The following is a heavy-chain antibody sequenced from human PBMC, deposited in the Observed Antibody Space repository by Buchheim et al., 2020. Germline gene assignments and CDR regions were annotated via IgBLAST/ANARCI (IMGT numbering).Heavy chain of an antibody. CDR2: ISSSSSTI. CDR1: AFTFSSYS. Sequence: EVQLVESGGGLVQPGGSLRLSCAASAFTFSSYSMNWVRQAPGKGLEWVSYISSSSSTIYYADSVKGRFTISRDNATNSLYLQLNSLRAEDTAVYYCARQGKYLSFDYWGQGTL. J-gene: IGHJ4*02. D-gene: IGHD2/OR15-2a*01. CDR3: ARQGKYLSFDY. V-gene: IGHV3-48*01.